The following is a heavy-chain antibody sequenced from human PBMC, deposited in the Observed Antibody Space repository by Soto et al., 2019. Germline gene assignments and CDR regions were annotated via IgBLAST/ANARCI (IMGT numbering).Heavy chain of an antibody. V-gene: IGHV3-48*02. Sequence: EVQLVESGGGLVQPGGSLRLSCAASGFTFSAYSMYWVRQAPGKGLEWVSYIISSSSTIYYADSVKGRFTISRDNAKNSVYLQMNSLRDEDTAVYYCARDRPADYWGQGTLVTVSS. CDR1: GFTFSAYS. J-gene: IGHJ4*02. CDR2: IISSSSTI. CDR3: ARDRPADY.